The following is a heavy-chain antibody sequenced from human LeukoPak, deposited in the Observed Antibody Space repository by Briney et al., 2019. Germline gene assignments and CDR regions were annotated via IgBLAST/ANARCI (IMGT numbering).Heavy chain of an antibody. CDR3: ARIDTGGADC. CDR2: ISYSGST. CDR1: GVSVNSGGSY. J-gene: IGHJ4*02. Sequence: PSETLSLTCTVSGVSVNSGGSYWSWIRQHPGKGLEWIGYISYSGSTYYSPSLKSRITISVDTSKNQFSLKLSSVTAADTAVYYCARIDTGGADCWGQGTLVTVSS. D-gene: IGHD2-8*02. V-gene: IGHV4-31*03.